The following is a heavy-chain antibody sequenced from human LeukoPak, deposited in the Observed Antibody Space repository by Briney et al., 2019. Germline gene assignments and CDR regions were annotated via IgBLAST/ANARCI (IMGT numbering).Heavy chain of an antibody. V-gene: IGHV3-48*04. CDR2: ISSSSTI. Sequence: GGSLRLSCAASGFTFSSYSMNWVRQAPGKGLEWVSYISSSSTIYYADSVKGRFTISRDNAKNSLYLQMNSLRAEDTAVYYCARGGGSYYKGYYFDYWGQGTLVTVSS. CDR1: GFTFSSYS. D-gene: IGHD1-26*01. J-gene: IGHJ4*02. CDR3: ARGGGSYYKGYYFDY.